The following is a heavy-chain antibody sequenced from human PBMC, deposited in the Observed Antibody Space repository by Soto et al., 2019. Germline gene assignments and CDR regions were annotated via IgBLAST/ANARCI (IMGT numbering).Heavy chain of an antibody. CDR3: AKDAVAWGCYTVFDY. J-gene: IGHJ4*02. V-gene: IGHV1-18*01. Sequence: QVQLVQSGAEVKKPGASVTVSCKASGYTFPNYGITWVRQAPGQGLEWMGWISLYNGNTNYAQKFQGRVTMTTDTSSSTAYMELRGLRSDDTAFYYWAKDAVAWGCYTVFDYWGQGPLVTVS. CDR2: ISLYNGNT. CDR1: GYTFPNYG. D-gene: IGHD3-16*01.